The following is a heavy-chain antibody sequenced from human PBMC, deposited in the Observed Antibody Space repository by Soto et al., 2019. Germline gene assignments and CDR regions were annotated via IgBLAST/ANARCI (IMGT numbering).Heavy chain of an antibody. Sequence: GGSLRLSCAASGFTFSSYGMHWVRQAPGKGLEWVAVISYDGSNKYYADSVKGRFTISRDNSKNTLYLQMNSLRAEDTAVYYCARTLFCSSTSCYGAFDIWGQGTMVTVSS. CDR2: ISYDGSNK. CDR1: GFTFSSYG. V-gene: IGHV3-30*03. D-gene: IGHD2-2*01. CDR3: ARTLFCSSTSCYGAFDI. J-gene: IGHJ3*02.